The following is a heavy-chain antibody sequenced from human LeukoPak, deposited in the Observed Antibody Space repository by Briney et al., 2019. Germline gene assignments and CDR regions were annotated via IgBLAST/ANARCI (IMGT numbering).Heavy chain of an antibody. V-gene: IGHV3-66*01. CDR1: GFTASSNY. D-gene: IGHD1-26*01. CDR2: IYSGGST. J-gene: IGHJ4*02. CDR3: ARLGIVGAAVDY. Sequence: GGSLRLSCAASGFTASSNYMSWVRQAPGKGLEWVSVIYSGGSTYYADSVKGRFTISRDNSKNTLYLQMNSLRAEDTAVYYCARLGIVGAAVDYWGQGTLVTVSS.